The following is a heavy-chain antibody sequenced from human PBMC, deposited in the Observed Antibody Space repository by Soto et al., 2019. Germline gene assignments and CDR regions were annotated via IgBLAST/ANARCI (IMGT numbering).Heavy chain of an antibody. J-gene: IGHJ4*02. Sequence: PSETLSLTCAVSGGSISSGGYSWSWIRQPPGKGLEWIGYIYHSGSTYYNPSLKSRVTISVDTSKNQFSLKLSSVTAADTAVYYCARPQYCSGGSCYFDYCGQGTLVIVS. D-gene: IGHD2-15*01. CDR3: ARPQYCSGGSCYFDY. CDR1: GGSISSGGYS. CDR2: IYHSGST. V-gene: IGHV4-30-2*01.